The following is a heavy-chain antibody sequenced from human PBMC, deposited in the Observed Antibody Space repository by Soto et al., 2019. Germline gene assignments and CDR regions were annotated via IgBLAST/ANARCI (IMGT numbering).Heavy chain of an antibody. CDR1: GYTFNAYS. Sequence: QVQLVQSGSEVKRPGTSVKVSCKAAGYTFNAYSMHWVRQAPGQGLEWIGMINPSGDSTTYAQNFQGRVTMTRDTSTTTVYMELSGLRSEDTAVYYCARDWALDYWGQGTLVTVSS. J-gene: IGHJ4*02. D-gene: IGHD7-27*01. CDR3: ARDWALDY. V-gene: IGHV1-46*02. CDR2: INPSGDST.